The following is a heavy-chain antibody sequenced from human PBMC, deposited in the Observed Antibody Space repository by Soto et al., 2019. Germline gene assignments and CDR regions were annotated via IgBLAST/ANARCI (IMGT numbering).Heavy chain of an antibody. V-gene: IGHV4-61*01. CDR1: GGSVSSGSYC. D-gene: IGHD2-21*02. CDR2: IYYSGST. Sequence: PSETLSLTCTVSGGSVSSGSYCWSWIRQPPGKGLEWIGYIYYSGSTNYNPSLKSRVTISVDTSKNQFSLKLSSVTAADTAVYYCASRDGYFDYWGQGTLVTVSS. CDR3: ASRDGYFDY. J-gene: IGHJ4*02.